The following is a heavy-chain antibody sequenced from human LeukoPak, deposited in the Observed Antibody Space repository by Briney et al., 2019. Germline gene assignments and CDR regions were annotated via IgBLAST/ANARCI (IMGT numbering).Heavy chain of an antibody. CDR2: IYPADSDT. CDR1: GYIFSDYW. J-gene: IGHJ4*02. D-gene: IGHD6-25*01. V-gene: IGHV5-51*01. CDR3: AIMSSAARHFDY. Sequence: GESLKISCKGSGYIFSDYWIGWVRQKPGKGLEWMGIIYPADSDTRYSPSFQGHVTLSADRSISTAYLQWSSLKASDTAMYYCAIMSSAARHFDYWGQGTLVTVSS.